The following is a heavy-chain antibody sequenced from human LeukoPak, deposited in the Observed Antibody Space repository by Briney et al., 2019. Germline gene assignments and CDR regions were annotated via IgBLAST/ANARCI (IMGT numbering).Heavy chain of an antibody. CDR2: INPNSGGT. J-gene: IGHJ4*02. V-gene: IGHV1-2*02. D-gene: IGHD1-14*01. CDR3: ARIEPIVYYFDY. Sequence: LWASVKVSCKASGYTFTGYYMHWVRQAPGQGLEWMGWINPNSGGTNYAQKFQGRVTMTRDTSISTAYMELSRLRSDDTAVYYCARIEPIVYYFDYWGQGTLVTVSS. CDR1: GYTFTGYY.